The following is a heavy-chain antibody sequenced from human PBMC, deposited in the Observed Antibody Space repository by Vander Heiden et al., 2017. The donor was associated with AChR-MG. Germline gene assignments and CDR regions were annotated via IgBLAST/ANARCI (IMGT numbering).Heavy chain of an antibody. CDR1: GFTFSDYY. CDR3: AREQWLDGDAFDI. Sequence: QVQLVESGGGLVTPGGSLSLSCAASGFTFSDYYMSGIRQAPGKVLEWVSYISSSGSTIYYADSVKGRFTISRDNAKNSLYLQMNSLRAEDTAVYYCAREQWLDGDAFDIWGQGTMVTVSS. V-gene: IGHV3-11*01. D-gene: IGHD6-19*01. CDR2: ISSSGSTI. J-gene: IGHJ3*02.